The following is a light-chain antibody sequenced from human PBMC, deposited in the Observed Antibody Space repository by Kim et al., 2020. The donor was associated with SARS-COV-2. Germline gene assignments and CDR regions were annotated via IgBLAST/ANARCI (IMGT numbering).Light chain of an antibody. Sequence: QSALTQPASVSGSPGQSITISCTGTSSDVGGYNYVSWYQQHPGKAPKLMIYDVSNRRSGVSNRFSGSKSGNTASLTISGLQAEDEADYYCSSYTSSSTLVVLGGGTQLTDL. V-gene: IGLV2-14*03. CDR2: DVS. CDR3: SSYTSSSTLVV. J-gene: IGLJ2*01. CDR1: SSDVGGYNY.